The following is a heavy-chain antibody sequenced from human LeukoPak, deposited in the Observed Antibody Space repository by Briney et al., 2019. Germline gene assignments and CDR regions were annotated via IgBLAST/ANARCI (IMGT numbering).Heavy chain of an antibody. V-gene: IGHV4-59*01. Sequence: PSETLSLTCTVSGGSISSYYWSWIRQPPGKGLEWIGYIYYSGSTNYNPSLKSRVTISVDTSKNQFSLKLSSVTAADTAVYYCARDLGGSGSYYNRAFDIWGQGTMVTVSS. CDR2: IYYSGST. D-gene: IGHD3-10*01. J-gene: IGHJ3*02. CDR3: ARDLGGSGSYYNRAFDI. CDR1: GGSISSYY.